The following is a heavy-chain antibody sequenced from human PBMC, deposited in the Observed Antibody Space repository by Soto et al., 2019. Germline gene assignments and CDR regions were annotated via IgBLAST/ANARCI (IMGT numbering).Heavy chain of an antibody. CDR1: GGSISSCGYS. Sequence: SETLSLTCAVSGGSISSCGYSWSWIRQPPGKGLEWIGYISHSGSTNYNPSLKSRVTISVDTSKNQFSLKLSSVTAADTAVHYCARQDTSGYAFDYWGQGTLVTVSS. D-gene: IGHD3-22*01. CDR2: ISHSGST. CDR3: ARQDTSGYAFDY. J-gene: IGHJ4*02. V-gene: IGHV4-30-2*01.